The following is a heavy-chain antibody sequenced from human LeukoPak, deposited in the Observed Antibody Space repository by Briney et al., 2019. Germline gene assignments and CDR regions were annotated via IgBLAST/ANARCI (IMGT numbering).Heavy chain of an antibody. J-gene: IGHJ3*02. Sequence: ASVKVSCKASGYTFTGYYMHWVRQAPGQGLEWMGIINPSGGSTSYAQKFQGRVTMTRDTSTSTVYMELSSLRSEDTAVYYCARETQQTDAFDIWGQGTMVTVSS. CDR3: ARETQQTDAFDI. V-gene: IGHV1-46*01. CDR2: INPSGGST. CDR1: GYTFTGYY.